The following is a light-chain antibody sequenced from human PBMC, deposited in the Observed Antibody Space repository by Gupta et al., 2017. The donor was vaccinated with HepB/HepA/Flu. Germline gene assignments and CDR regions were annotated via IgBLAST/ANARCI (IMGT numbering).Light chain of an antibody. CDR2: DVS. CDR1: SSDVGGYNY. V-gene: IGLV2-11*01. CDR3: CAYAGSDTVV. J-gene: IGLJ2*01. Sequence: SALPPPRTVSGSPGRSDTISCTGTSSDVGGYNYVSWYQQHPGKAPKLMIYDVSKRPSGVPGRFSGSKSGNTASLTISELQAEDEADYYCCAYAGSDTVVFGGGTKLTVL.